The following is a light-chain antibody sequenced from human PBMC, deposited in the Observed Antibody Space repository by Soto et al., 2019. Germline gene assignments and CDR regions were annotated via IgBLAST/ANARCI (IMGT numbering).Light chain of an antibody. CDR1: SSNIGAGYD. V-gene: IGLV1-40*01. CDR2: GNS. Sequence: QSVLTQPPSVSGAPGQRVTISCTGSSSNIGAGYDVHWYQQLPGTAPKILIYGNSNRPSGVPDRFYGSKSGTSASLAITGLQAEDEADYSCQSYDSSLSGWVFGGGTKLTV. CDR3: QSYDSSLSGWV. J-gene: IGLJ3*02.